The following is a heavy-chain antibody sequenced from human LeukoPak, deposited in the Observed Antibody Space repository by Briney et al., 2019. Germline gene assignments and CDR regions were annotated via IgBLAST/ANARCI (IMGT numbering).Heavy chain of an antibody. CDR2: IKQDGSEK. CDR1: GFTFSSYW. D-gene: IGHD3-10*01. V-gene: IGHV3-7*01. J-gene: IGHJ4*02. Sequence: GGSLRLSCAASGFTFSSYWMSWVRQAPGKGLEWVANIKQDGSEKYYVDSVKGRFTISRDNAKNSLYLQMNSLRAEDTAVYYCARDRYYYGSGRNFDYWGQGTLVTVSS. CDR3: ARDRYYYGSGRNFDY.